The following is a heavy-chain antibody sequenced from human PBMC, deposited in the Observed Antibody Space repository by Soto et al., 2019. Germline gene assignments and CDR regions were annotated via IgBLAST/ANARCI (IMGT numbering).Heavy chain of an antibody. V-gene: IGHV1-18*01. D-gene: IGHD3-22*01. CDR1: GYTFTSYG. CDR3: ARVQIAVTMIVVVRYFDY. J-gene: IGHJ4*02. Sequence: ASVKVSCKASGYTFTSYGISWVRQAPGQGLEWMGWISAYNGNTNYAQKLQGGVTMTTDTSTSTAYMELRSLRSDDTAVYYCARVQIAVTMIVVVRYFDYWGQGTLVTVSS. CDR2: ISAYNGNT.